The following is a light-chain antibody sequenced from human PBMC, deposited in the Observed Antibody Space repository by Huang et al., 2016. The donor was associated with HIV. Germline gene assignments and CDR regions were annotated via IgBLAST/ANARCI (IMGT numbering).Light chain of an antibody. CDR2: VAS. CDR3: QQSYSALGLT. Sequence: DIQMTQSPSSLSASVGDRVTIACRASQSIGTYFNWYQQKPGKAPRLLIHVASSLQSGVPSRFSGSGSGTDFTLTISSLQPEDFATYYCQQSYSALGLTFGGGTKVEIK. V-gene: IGKV1-39*01. CDR1: QSIGTY. J-gene: IGKJ4*01.